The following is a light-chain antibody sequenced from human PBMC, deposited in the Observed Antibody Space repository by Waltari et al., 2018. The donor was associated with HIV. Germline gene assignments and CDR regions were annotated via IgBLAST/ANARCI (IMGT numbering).Light chain of an antibody. CDR1: QSVLYSSNHKNY. CDR2: WAS. Sequence: DIVMNQSPDSLAVSLGARDTINRKSSQSVLYSSNHKNYLAWYQQKPGQPPKLLIYWASTRQSGVPDRFSGSGSGTDFTLTISSLQAEDVAVYYCQQYYSTPPLTFGGGTKVEIK. V-gene: IGKV4-1*01. CDR3: QQYYSTPPLT. J-gene: IGKJ4*01.